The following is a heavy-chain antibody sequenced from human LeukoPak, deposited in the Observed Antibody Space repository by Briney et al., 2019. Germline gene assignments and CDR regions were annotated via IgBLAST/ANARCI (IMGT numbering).Heavy chain of an antibody. CDR1: GFTFSNAW. Sequence: GGSLRLSCAASGFTFSNAWMSWVRQAPWKGLEWVGRIKSKTDGGTTDYAAPVKGRFTISRDDSKNTLYLQMNSLKTEDTAVYYCAKCIGGSSSGGDYWGQGTLVTVSS. V-gene: IGHV3-15*01. J-gene: IGHJ4*02. D-gene: IGHD6-6*01. CDR3: AKCIGGSSSGGDY. CDR2: IKSKTDGGTT.